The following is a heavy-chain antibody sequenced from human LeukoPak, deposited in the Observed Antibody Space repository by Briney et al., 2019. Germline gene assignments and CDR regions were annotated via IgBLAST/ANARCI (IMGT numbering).Heavy chain of an antibody. CDR3: ASVSGSRGCFDT. D-gene: IGHD2-8*01. J-gene: IGHJ5*02. CDR1: GFTFSSYG. Sequence: PGGSPRLSCAASGFTFSSYGMPWVRQAPGKGLEWVAVVWYDGSNKHYTDSVKGRFTISRDNSKNTLYLQMNSLRAEDTAVYYCASVSGSRGCFDTWGQGTLVTVSS. CDR2: VWYDGSNK. V-gene: IGHV3-33*08.